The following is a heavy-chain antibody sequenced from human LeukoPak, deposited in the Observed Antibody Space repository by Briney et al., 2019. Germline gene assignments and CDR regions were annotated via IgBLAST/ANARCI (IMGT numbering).Heavy chain of an antibody. CDR2: IFNGKST. V-gene: IGHV4-59*01. J-gene: IGHJ3*02. D-gene: IGHD3/OR15-3a*01. CDR3: VREWKWSGPFEM. Sequence: SETLSLTCTVSGASTSSDFWSWVRQPPGEGLEGIGYIFNGKSTNYNPSLESRVTMSVDTSKNHFSLNLNSVTSADTAVYYCVREWKWSGPFEMWGRGTVVTVSS. CDR1: GASTSSDF.